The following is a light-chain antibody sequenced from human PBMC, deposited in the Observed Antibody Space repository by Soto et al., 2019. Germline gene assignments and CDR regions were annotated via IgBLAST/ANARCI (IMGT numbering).Light chain of an antibody. CDR3: GAWDSSLRAWV. J-gene: IGLJ3*02. V-gene: IGLV1-51*02. Sequence: QSVLTQPPSVSAAPGQKVTISCSGSNSNIVNNYVSWYQHLPGTAPKLLIYENTKRPSGIPDRFSGSKSGTSATLGITGLQTGDEADYYCGAWDSSLRAWVFGGGTKLTVL. CDR1: NSNIVNNY. CDR2: ENT.